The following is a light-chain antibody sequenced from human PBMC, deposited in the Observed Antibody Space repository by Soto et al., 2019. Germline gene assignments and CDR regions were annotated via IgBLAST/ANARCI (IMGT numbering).Light chain of an antibody. J-gene: IGKJ1*01. CDR2: DAS. CDR1: QNINMW. V-gene: IGKV1-5*01. CDR3: QHYSLYSPWT. Sequence: DIQMTQSPSTLSASVGDRVTITCRASQNINMWLAWYQQKPGKAPKLLIYDASSLQSGVPSRFGGSGSGTAVTLTITSLLPDDCATYYCQHYSLYSPWTFGQGTKVEI.